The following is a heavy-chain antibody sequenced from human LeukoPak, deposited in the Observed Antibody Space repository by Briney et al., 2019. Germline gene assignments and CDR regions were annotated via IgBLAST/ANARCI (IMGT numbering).Heavy chain of an antibody. J-gene: IGHJ4*02. CDR3: PRGRTRLKLFDY. CDR2: MNPNSGNT. CDR1: GYTFTSYD. D-gene: IGHD1-1*01. V-gene: IGHV1-8*01. Sequence: ASVKVSCKASGYTFTSYDINWVRQATGQGLEWMGWMNPNSGNTGYAQKFQGRVTMTRNTSISTAYMELSSLRSEDTAVYYCPRGRTRLKLFDYGGQGTLVTVSS.